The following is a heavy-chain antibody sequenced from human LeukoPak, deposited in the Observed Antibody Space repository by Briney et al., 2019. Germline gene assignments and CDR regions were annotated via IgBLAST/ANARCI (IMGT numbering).Heavy chain of an antibody. CDR2: ISGSGGST. J-gene: IGHJ4*02. V-gene: IGHV3-23*01. CDR1: GFTFSSYG. Sequence: PGGSLRLSCAASGFTFSSYGMSWVRQAPGKGLEWVSGISGSGGSTFYADSVKGRFTISRDNSKNTLYLQMSSLRAEDTAVYYCAKDRNGDFAYYFDFRGQGTLVTVSS. D-gene: IGHD4-17*01. CDR3: AKDRNGDFAYYFDF.